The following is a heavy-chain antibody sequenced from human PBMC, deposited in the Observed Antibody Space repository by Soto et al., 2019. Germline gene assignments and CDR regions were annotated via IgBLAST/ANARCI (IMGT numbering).Heavy chain of an antibody. J-gene: IGHJ6*02. CDR2: IYWDDAK. Sequence: QITLKESGPTLVKPTQPLTLTCTFSGFSLSTSGVGVGWIRQPPGKAMEWLALIYWDDAKRYSPSLKSRLAITKDTSKHQVVLTMTHMDPVDTARYCCAHARHPYYIYGMAVWGQGTTVTVSS. V-gene: IGHV2-5*02. CDR1: GFSLSTSGVG. CDR3: AHARHPYYIYGMAV.